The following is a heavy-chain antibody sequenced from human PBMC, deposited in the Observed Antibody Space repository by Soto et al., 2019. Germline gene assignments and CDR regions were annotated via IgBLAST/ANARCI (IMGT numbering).Heavy chain of an antibody. CDR3: AKDPYDSSGYYSNDAFDI. CDR1: GFTFSSYG. J-gene: IGHJ3*02. Sequence: LSCAASGFTFSSYGMHWVRQAPGKGLEWVAVISYDGSNKYYADSVKGRFTISRDNSKNTLYLQMNSLRAEDTAVYYCAKDPYDSSGYYSNDAFDIWGQGTMVTVSS. V-gene: IGHV3-30*18. CDR2: ISYDGSNK. D-gene: IGHD3-22*01.